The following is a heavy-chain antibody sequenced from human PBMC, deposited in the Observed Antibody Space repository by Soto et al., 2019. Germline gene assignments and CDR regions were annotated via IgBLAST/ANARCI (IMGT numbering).Heavy chain of an antibody. Sequence: PGGSLRLSCAASGFTFSSYAMSWVRQAPGKGLEWVSAISGSGGSTYYADSVKGRFTISRDNSKNTLYLQMNSLRAEDTAVYYCANSYSRSWVYFDYWGQGTLVTVSS. CDR2: ISGSGGST. CDR3: ANSYSRSWVYFDY. D-gene: IGHD6-13*01. J-gene: IGHJ4*02. V-gene: IGHV3-23*01. CDR1: GFTFSSYA.